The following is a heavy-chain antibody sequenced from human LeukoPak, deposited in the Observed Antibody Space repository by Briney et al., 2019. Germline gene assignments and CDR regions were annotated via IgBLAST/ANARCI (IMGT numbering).Heavy chain of an antibody. Sequence: GGSLRLSCAASGFTFSSYAMSRVRQAPGKGLEWVSAISGSGGSTYYADSVKGRFTISRDNAKNSLYLQMNGLRPEDTAVYYCARDRSSSRDLDNWGQGTLVTVSS. CDR1: GFTFSSYA. CDR3: ARDRSSSRDLDN. V-gene: IGHV3-23*01. CDR2: ISGSGGST. J-gene: IGHJ4*02. D-gene: IGHD6-13*01.